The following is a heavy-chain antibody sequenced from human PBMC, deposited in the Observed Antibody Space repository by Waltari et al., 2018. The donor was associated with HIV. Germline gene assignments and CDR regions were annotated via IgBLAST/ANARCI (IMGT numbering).Heavy chain of an antibody. CDR3: AILSSSGWYQD. CDR2: ISSSRSAM. V-gene: IGHV3-48*02. Sequence: EVQLVESGGGLVQPGGSLRLSCAASGFTFSSYSMNWVRQAPGKGLEWFSYISSSRSAMYYADSVKGRFTISRDNAKNSLYLQMNSLRDDDTAVYYCAILSSSGWYQDWGQGTLVIVSS. D-gene: IGHD6-19*01. J-gene: IGHJ4*02. CDR1: GFTFSSYS.